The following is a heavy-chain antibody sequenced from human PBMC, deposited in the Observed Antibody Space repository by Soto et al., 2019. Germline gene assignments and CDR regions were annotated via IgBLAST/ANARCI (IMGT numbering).Heavy chain of an antibody. CDR1: GASIRSSAY. CDR2: IYSIGNT. Sequence: SETLSLTCTVSGASIRSSAYWGWIRQPPGTGLEWIGSIYSIGNTYYNPSLKSRVTISVDTSKNQFSLRLTSVTAADTAVYYCARDKITGLFDYWGQGTLVTVSS. V-gene: IGHV4-39*07. CDR3: ARDKITGLFDY. D-gene: IGHD2-8*02. J-gene: IGHJ4*02.